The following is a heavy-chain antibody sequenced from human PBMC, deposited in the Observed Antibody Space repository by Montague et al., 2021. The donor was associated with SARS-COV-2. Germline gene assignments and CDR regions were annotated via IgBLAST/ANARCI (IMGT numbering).Heavy chain of an antibody. D-gene: IGHD6-6*01. J-gene: IGHJ3*01. Sequence: SLRLPCAASGFTFSSYSVNWVRQAPGKGLEWISYISSSTNIIYYADSVKGRFTISRDNARNSLYLQMNSLRVYDTPVYYCAKDLVLRAARPDALDVWGQGTVVTVSS. V-gene: IGHV3-48*04. CDR2: ISSSTNII. CDR3: AKDLVLRAARPDALDV. CDR1: GFTFSSYS.